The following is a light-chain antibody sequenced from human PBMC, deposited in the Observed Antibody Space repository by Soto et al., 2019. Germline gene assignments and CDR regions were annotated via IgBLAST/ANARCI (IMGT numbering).Light chain of an antibody. CDR2: YDS. CDR3: QVWDSSSDHL. V-gene: IGLV3-21*04. CDR1: NIGSKS. J-gene: IGLJ2*01. Sequence: SYELTQPPSVSVAPGKTARITCGGNNIGSKSVHWYQQKPGQAPVLDIYYDSDRPSGIPERFSGSNSGNTATLTISRVEAGDEADYYCQVWDSSSDHLFGGGTKVTVL.